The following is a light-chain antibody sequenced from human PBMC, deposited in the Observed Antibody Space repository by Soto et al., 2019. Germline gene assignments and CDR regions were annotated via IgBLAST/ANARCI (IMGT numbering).Light chain of an antibody. Sequence: QSALTQPASVSGSPGQSITISCTGTSSDVGGYNYVSWYQQHPGKAPKLMIYDVSNRPSGVSSRFSGSKSVNTASLTISGLQAEDEADYYCSSYTSSSTVVFGGGTKLTVL. CDR3: SSYTSSSTVV. CDR1: SSDVGGYNY. V-gene: IGLV2-14*01. CDR2: DVS. J-gene: IGLJ2*01.